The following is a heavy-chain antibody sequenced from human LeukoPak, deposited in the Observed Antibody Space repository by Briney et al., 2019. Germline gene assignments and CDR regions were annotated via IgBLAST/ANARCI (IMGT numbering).Heavy chain of an antibody. V-gene: IGHV3-23*01. CDR2: ISGSGGST. J-gene: IGHJ4*02. CDR3: ASPRWFGELSDDY. D-gene: IGHD3-10*01. CDR1: GFTFSSYA. Sequence: PGGSLRLSCAASGFTFSSYAMSWVRQAPGKGLEWVSAISGSGGSTYYADSVKGRFTISRDNSKNTLYPQMNSLRAEDTAVYYCASPRWFGELSDDYWGQGTLVTVSS.